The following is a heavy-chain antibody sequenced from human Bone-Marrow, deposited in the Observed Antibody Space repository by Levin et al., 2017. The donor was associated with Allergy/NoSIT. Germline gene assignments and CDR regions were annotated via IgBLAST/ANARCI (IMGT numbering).Heavy chain of an antibody. CDR2: IIPIFGTT. V-gene: IGHV1-69*06. Sequence: ASVKVSCKASGGTFSSYAINWVRQAPGQGLEWMGGIIPIFGTTNYAQRFQGRVTITADKSTSTAYMQLNNLRSEDTAVYYCARDSGENCSGTSCQAYYYYYMDVWGKGTAVTVSS. CDR1: GGTFSSYA. CDR3: ARDSGENCSGTSCQAYYYYYMDV. J-gene: IGHJ6*03. D-gene: IGHD2-2*01.